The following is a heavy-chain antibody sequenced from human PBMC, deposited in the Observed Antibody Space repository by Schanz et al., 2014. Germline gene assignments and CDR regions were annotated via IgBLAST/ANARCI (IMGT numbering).Heavy chain of an antibody. Sequence: QLQLQESGPGLVKPSETLSLTCTVSGGSISSSSYYWGWIRQPPGKGLEYIGTVYFSGNTYYNPSLKSRVTISVDTSNTQFSLRLTSVTAADTAVYYCYGMDVWGQGTTVTVSS. J-gene: IGHJ6*02. CDR1: GGSISSSSYY. V-gene: IGHV4-39*03. CDR2: VYFSGNT. CDR3: YGMDV.